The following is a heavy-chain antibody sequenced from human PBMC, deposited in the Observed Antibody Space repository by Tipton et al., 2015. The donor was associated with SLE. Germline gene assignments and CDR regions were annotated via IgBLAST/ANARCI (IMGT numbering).Heavy chain of an antibody. CDR3: ARRSKYVWYFDL. CDR1: GGSIDSNY. J-gene: IGHJ2*01. V-gene: IGHV4-59*08. CDR2: VYHTGST. Sequence: TLSLTCTVSGGSIDSNYWSWIRQPPGKELESIGSVYHTGSTNYNPSLKSRVTISVDTSKTQFSLKLTSVTAADTAVYYCARRSKYVWYFDLWGRGSLVTVSS. D-gene: IGHD4-11*01.